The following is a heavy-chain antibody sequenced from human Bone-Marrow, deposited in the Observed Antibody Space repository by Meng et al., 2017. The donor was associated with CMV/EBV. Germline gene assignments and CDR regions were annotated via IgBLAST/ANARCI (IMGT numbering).Heavy chain of an antibody. Sequence: GGSLRLSCAASGFTFSSYSMNWVRQAPGKGLEWVSSISSSSSYIYYADSVKGRFTISRDNSKNTLYLQMNSLRAEDTAVYYCARAQEVVVPAAVDYWGQGKLVTVSS. J-gene: IGHJ4*02. CDR1: GFTFSSYS. CDR3: ARAQEVVVPAAVDY. D-gene: IGHD2-2*01. CDR2: ISSSSSYI. V-gene: IGHV3-21*01.